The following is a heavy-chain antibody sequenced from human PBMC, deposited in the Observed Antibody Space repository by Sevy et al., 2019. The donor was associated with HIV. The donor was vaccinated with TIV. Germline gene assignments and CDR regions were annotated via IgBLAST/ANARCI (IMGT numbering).Heavy chain of an antibody. J-gene: IGHJ4*02. V-gene: IGHV3-74*01. CDR1: GFTFSSYW. CDR2: INSDGTNT. CDR3: ARVAAGMGQQIDY. D-gene: IGHD6-19*01. Sequence: GGSLRLSCAASGFTFSSYWMRWVRQAPGKGLVWVSRINSDGTNTNYADSVKGRFTISRDNAKNTLYLQMNSLRAEDTAVYYCARVAAGMGQQIDYWGQGTLVTVSS.